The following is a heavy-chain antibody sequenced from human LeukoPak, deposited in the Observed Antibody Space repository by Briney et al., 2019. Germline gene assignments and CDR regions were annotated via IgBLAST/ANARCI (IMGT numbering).Heavy chain of an antibody. D-gene: IGHD6-19*01. CDR3: ARWGFNSGWYFFDY. V-gene: IGHV3-7*01. Sequence: QPGGSLRLSCAASGFTFSTYWMTWVRQAPGTGLEWVANIEQDGTEKYYVDSVKGRFTISRVNAKNSLFLQMNSLRAEDTAVYYCARWGFNSGWYFFDYWGQGTLVTVSS. CDR1: GFTFSTYW. CDR2: IEQDGTEK. J-gene: IGHJ4*02.